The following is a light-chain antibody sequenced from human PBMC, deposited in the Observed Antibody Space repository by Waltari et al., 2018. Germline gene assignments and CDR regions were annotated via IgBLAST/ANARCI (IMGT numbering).Light chain of an antibody. J-gene: IGKJ2*01. V-gene: IGKV1-12*01. CDR3: QQANSSPPT. Sequence: DIQMTQSPTSASASVGDRVTITCRADRGISNWLAWYQQKSGKAPKLLIDAASSLQSGVPSRFSGSGSATDFTLIISSLQPEDFATYYCQQANSSPPTFGQGTKVAIK. CDR2: AAS. CDR1: RGISNW.